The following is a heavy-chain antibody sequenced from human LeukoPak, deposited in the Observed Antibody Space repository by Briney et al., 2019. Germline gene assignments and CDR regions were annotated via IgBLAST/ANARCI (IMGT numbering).Heavy chain of an antibody. CDR2: ISGSGGST. Sequence: GGSLRLSCAASGFTFSSYAMSWVRQAPGKGLEWVSAISGSGGSTYYADSVKGRFTISRDNSKNPLYLQMNSLRAEDTAVYYCAKSGSYSLSYFDYWGQGTLVTVSS. D-gene: IGHD1-26*01. CDR3: AKSGSYSLSYFDY. CDR1: GFTFSSYA. V-gene: IGHV3-23*01. J-gene: IGHJ4*02.